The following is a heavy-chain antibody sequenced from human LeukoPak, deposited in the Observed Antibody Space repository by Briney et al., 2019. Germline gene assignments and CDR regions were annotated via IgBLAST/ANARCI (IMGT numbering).Heavy chain of an antibody. J-gene: IGHJ4*02. D-gene: IGHD5-24*01. CDR1: GGSISSSSYY. CDR2: IYYSGST. V-gene: IGHV4-39*01. CDR3: ARHRLSRWLQSLSAWDY. Sequence: SETLSLTCSVSGGSISSSSYYWGWIRQPPGKGLEWIGSIYYSGSTNYNPSLKSRVTISVDTSKNQFSLKLSSVTAADTAVYYCARHRLSRWLQSLSAWDYWGQGTLVTVSS.